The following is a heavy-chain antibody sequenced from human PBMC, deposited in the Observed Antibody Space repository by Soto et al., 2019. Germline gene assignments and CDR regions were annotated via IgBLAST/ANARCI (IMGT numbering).Heavy chain of an antibody. CDR2: IYGGDIT. CDR3: ARESHEATFDY. J-gene: IGHJ4*02. Sequence: LRLSCVASGFTVSSNYMNWVRQAPGKGLEWVSVIYGGDITYYADSVKGRFTLSRDNSKNTLYLQMNNLRAEDTAVYYCARESHEATFDYWGQGTQVTVSS. CDR1: GFTVSSNY. V-gene: IGHV3-53*01.